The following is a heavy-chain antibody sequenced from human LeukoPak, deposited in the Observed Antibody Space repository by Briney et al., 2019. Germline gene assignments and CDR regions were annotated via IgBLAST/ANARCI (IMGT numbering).Heavy chain of an antibody. D-gene: IGHD6-19*01. V-gene: IGHV3-30*03. CDR3: ARDSNGSSGWYPHY. J-gene: IGHJ4*02. CDR2: ISYDGSNE. Sequence: GGSLRLSCAASGFTFRTYGMHWVRQAPGKGLEWVAVISYDGSNEYYADSVKGRFTISRDNSKNTLYLQMNSLRAEDTAVYYCARDSNGSSGWYPHYWGQGTLVTVSS. CDR1: GFTFRTYG.